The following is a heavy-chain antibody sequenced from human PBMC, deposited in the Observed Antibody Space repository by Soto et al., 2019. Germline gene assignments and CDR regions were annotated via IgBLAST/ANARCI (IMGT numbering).Heavy chain of an antibody. CDR1: GDSCSDCW. J-gene: IGHJ5*02. CDR3: AKVRGDREVVTGLFDP. CDR2: IFPGVSHA. Sequence: EVQLVQSGGEVKKPGETLKISCQASGDSCSDCWIAWVRQMPGKGLEWMGMIFPGVSHARYSPSFQGQVTISADGSTTTAYLQWRSLKASDSGMYYCAKVRGDREVVTGLFDPWGQGTLVTVAS. D-gene: IGHD3-10*01. V-gene: IGHV5-51*01.